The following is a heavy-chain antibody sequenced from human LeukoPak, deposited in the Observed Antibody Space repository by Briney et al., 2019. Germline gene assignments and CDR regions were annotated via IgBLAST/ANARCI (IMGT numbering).Heavy chain of an antibody. D-gene: IGHD6-13*01. CDR2: TYYRSKWYN. Sequence: SQTLSLTCAISGDSVSSNSAAWNWIRQSPSRGLEWLGRTYYRSKWYNDYAVSVKSRITINPDTSKNQFSLQLNSVTPEDTAVYYCARAFGIAAAGTDWFDPWGQGTLVTVSS. V-gene: IGHV6-1*01. CDR1: GDSVSSNSAA. J-gene: IGHJ5*02. CDR3: ARAFGIAAAGTDWFDP.